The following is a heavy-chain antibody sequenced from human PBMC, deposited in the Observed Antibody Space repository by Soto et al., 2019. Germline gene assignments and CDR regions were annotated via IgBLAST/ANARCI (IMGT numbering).Heavy chain of an antibody. D-gene: IGHD2-15*01. CDR3: AREYCSGGSCCPIDY. J-gene: IGHJ4*02. CDR2: ISAYNGNT. V-gene: IGHV1-18*01. Sequence: ASVKVSCKASGYTFTSYGISWVRQAPGQGLEWMGWISAYNGNTNYAQKLQGRVTMTTDTSTSTAYMELRSLRSDDTAVYYCAREYCSGGSCCPIDYWGQGTLVTVS. CDR1: GYTFTSYG.